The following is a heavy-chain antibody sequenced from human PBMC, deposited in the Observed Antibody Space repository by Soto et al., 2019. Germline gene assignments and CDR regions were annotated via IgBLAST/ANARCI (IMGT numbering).Heavy chain of an antibody. CDR2: IYWDDDK. CDR1: GFSLSTSGVG. J-gene: IGHJ5*02. CDR3: ARILAPNSSGYYGNWFDP. Sequence: SGPTLVNPTQTLTLTCTFSGFSLSTSGVGVGWIRQPPGKALEWLALIYWDDDKYYSTSLKTRLTISKDTSKNQVVLTMTNMDPVDTATYYCARILAPNSSGYYGNWFDPWGQGTLVTVSS. V-gene: IGHV2-70*01. D-gene: IGHD3-22*01.